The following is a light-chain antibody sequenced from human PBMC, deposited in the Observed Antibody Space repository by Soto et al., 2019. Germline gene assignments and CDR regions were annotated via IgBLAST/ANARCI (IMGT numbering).Light chain of an antibody. CDR1: QSVSSSY. Sequence: EIVMTQSPATLSVSPGERATLSFRASQSVSSSYLAWYQQKPGQAPRLLIYGASSRATGIPNRFSGSGSGTDFTLTISRLEPEDFAVYYCQQYGSSRTFGGGTKVDIK. CDR2: GAS. CDR3: QQYGSSRT. J-gene: IGKJ4*01. V-gene: IGKV3-20*01.